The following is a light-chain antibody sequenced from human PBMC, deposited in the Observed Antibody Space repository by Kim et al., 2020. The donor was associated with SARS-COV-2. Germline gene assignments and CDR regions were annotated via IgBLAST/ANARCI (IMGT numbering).Light chain of an antibody. CDR3: QQYSSYPYS. CDR2: KAS. V-gene: IGKV1-5*03. J-gene: IGKJ2*01. Sequence: SASVGDRVTITCRASQSASSSLAWYQQKPGETPKLLIYKASSLESDVPSRFSGSGSGAEFTLTSSGLQPDDFATYYCQQYSSYPYSFGQGTKLEI. CDR1: QSASSS.